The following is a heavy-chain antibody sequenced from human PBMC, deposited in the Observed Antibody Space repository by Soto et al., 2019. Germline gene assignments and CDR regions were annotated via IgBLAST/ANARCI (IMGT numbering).Heavy chain of an antibody. D-gene: IGHD6-19*01. J-gene: IGHJ4*02. CDR1: GGSISSSSYY. Sequence: TSETLSLTCTVSGGSISSSSYYWGWIRQPPGKGLEWIGSIYYSGSTYYNPSLKSRVTISVDTSKNQFSLKLSSVTAADTAVYYCATHRRRSGWYPRLVDYWGQGTLVTVSS. CDR2: IYYSGST. CDR3: ATHRRRSGWYPRLVDY. V-gene: IGHV4-39*01.